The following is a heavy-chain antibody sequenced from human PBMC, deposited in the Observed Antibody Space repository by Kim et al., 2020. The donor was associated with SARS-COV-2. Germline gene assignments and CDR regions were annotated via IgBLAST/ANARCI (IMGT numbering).Heavy chain of an antibody. D-gene: IGHD6-19*01. V-gene: IGHV3-53*04. J-gene: IGHJ4*02. CDR2: GGST. Sequence: GGSTYDADSVKGRFTISRHNSKNTLYLQMNSLRAEDTAVYYCASGWYNYWGQGTLVTVSS. CDR3: ASGWYNY.